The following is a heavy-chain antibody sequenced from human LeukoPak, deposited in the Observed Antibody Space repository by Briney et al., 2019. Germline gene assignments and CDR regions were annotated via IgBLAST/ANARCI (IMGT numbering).Heavy chain of an antibody. Sequence: PSETLSLTCTVSGSSISSSSYYWGWIRQPPGKGLEWIGSIYYSGSTYYNPSLKSRVTISVDTSKNQLSLKLSSVTAADTAVYYCARPEVVAARGFDPWGQGTLVTVSS. D-gene: IGHD2-15*01. J-gene: IGHJ5*02. V-gene: IGHV4-39*01. CDR2: IYYSGST. CDR1: GSSISSSSYY. CDR3: ARPEVVAARGFDP.